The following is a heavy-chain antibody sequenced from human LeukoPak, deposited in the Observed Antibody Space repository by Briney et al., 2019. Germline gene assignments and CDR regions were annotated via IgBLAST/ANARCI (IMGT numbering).Heavy chain of an antibody. CDR1: GFTFRSYV. J-gene: IGHJ4*02. CDR3: GRDLGGRSGY. D-gene: IGHD1-26*01. V-gene: IGHV3-23*01. CDR2: ISGSGDST. Sequence: PGGSLRLSCAASGFTFRSYVMSWVRQAPGKGLEWVSTISGSGDSTYYADSVKGRFTISRDNSKNTLFLQVNSLRAEDTAVYYCGRDLGGRSGYWGQGTLVTVSS.